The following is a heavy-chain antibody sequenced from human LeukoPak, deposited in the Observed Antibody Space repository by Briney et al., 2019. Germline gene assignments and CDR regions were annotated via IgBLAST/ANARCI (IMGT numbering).Heavy chain of an antibody. D-gene: IGHD3-3*01. Sequence: GRSLRLSCAASGFTFSNYGMHWVRQAPGKGLEWVAVISYDESDKYYADSVKGRFTISRDNSKNTLYLQMNSLRAEDTAMYYCAKFYYDFWSGYFDSWGQGTLVTVSS. CDR3: AKFYYDFWSGYFDS. J-gene: IGHJ4*02. V-gene: IGHV3-30*18. CDR2: ISYDESDK. CDR1: GFTFSNYG.